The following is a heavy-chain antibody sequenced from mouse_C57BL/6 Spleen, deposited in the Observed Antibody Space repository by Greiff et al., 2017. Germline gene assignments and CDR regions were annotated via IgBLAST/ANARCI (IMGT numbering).Heavy chain of an antibody. CDR1: GYSITSGYY. Sequence: EVKLMESGPGLVKPSQSLSLTCSVTGYSITSGYYWHWIRQFPGNKLEWMGYISYDGSNHSNPSPKNRISITRDTSKNQVFLKLKSVTTEDTATYYCARVGYCNYAGGYYFDYWGQGTTLTVSS. J-gene: IGHJ2*01. D-gene: IGHD2-1*01. V-gene: IGHV3-6*01. CDR3: ARVGYCNYAGGYYFDY. CDR2: ISYDGSN.